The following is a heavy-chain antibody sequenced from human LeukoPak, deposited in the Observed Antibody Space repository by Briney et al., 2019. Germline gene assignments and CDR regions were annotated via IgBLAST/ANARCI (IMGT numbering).Heavy chain of an antibody. V-gene: IGHV1-2*02. Sequence: ASVKVSCKASGYTFTGYYMHWVRQAPGQGLEWMGWINPNSGGTNYAQKFRGRVTMTRDTSIGTAYMELSRLRSDDTAVYYCARDMLYCSGGSCYSSDRFDYWGQGTLVTVSS. CDR1: GYTFTGYY. D-gene: IGHD2-15*01. CDR3: ARDMLYCSGGSCYSSDRFDY. J-gene: IGHJ4*02. CDR2: INPNSGGT.